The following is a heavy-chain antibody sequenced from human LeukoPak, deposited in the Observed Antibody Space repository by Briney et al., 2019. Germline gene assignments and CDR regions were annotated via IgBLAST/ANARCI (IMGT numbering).Heavy chain of an antibody. CDR2: ISYDGANE. Sequence: GGSLRLSCAASGFSFHYYAMHWVRQAPGKGLEWVAVISYDGANEYYADSVKGRFTISRDNSKNTLYLQMNSLKAEDTAVYYCAKGANMWFGELSYWGQGTLVTVSS. D-gene: IGHD3-10*01. CDR3: AKGANMWFGELSY. CDR1: GFSFHYYA. V-gene: IGHV3-30-3*01. J-gene: IGHJ4*02.